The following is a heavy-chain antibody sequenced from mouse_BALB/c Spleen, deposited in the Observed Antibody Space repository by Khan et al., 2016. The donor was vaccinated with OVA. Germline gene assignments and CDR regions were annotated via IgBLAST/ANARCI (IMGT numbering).Heavy chain of an antibody. V-gene: IGHV2-6-5*01. CDR2: IWGGGNT. J-gene: IGHJ4*01. Sequence: QVQLKQSGPGLVAPSQSLSITCTVSGFSLTDYGVSWIRQPPGKGLEWLGVIWGGGNTYYTSALRSRLSISKDNSKSQVFLEMSSLQTDDTAMYYCAKGVWSYYYALDYWGQGTSVTVSS. CDR1: GFSLTDYG. CDR3: AKGVWSYYYALDY.